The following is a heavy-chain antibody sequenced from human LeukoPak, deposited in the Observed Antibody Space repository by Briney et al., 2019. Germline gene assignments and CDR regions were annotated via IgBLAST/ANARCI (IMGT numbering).Heavy chain of an antibody. CDR3: ARLTSYDSSGTPADY. CDR1: GFTFSSYE. Sequence: GGSLRLSCAASGFTFSSYEMNWVRQAPGKGLEWVSHISSSGSTIYYADSVKGRFTISRDNAKHSLYLQMNSLRAEDTALYYCARLTSYDSSGTPADYWGQGTLVTVSS. V-gene: IGHV3-48*03. CDR2: ISSSGSTI. D-gene: IGHD3-22*01. J-gene: IGHJ4*02.